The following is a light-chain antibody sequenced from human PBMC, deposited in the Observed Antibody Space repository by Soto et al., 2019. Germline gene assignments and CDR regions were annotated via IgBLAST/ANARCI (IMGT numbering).Light chain of an antibody. V-gene: IGKV3-15*01. J-gene: IGKJ2*01. Sequence: EIVMTQSPATLSVSPGQRASLSCRASQSVSTTVAWYHQKPGQAPRLLVYGASTRATGIPARFSGSGSGTDFTLTIGSLEPEESALYYCQQRASWPYTSGQGTKVDI. CDR1: QSVSTT. CDR3: QQRASWPYT. CDR2: GAS.